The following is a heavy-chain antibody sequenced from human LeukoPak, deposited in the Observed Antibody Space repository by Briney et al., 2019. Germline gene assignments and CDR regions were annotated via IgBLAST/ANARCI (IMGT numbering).Heavy chain of an antibody. CDR1: GFIFSDYY. J-gene: IGHJ4*02. D-gene: IGHD2-15*01. Sequence: PGGSLRLSCAASGFIFSDYYMSWIRQAPGKGLEWVSYISSSGSTKYYADSVKGRFTVSRDNAKNSVLLQMNSLRAEDTAVYYCARDDCSGGSCYCAYWGQGTLVTVSS. CDR2: ISSSGSTK. V-gene: IGHV3-11*04. CDR3: ARDDCSGGSCYCAY.